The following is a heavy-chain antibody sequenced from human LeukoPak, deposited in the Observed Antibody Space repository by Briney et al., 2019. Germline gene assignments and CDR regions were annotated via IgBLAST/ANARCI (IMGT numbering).Heavy chain of an antibody. Sequence: GGSLRLSCAASGFTFSSYGMHWVRQAPGKGLEWVAIISYDGSNKYYADSVKGRFTISRDNSKNTPYLQMNSLRAEDTAVYYCAKAPPNCNTVSCYADYWVQGTLVTVSS. D-gene: IGHD2/OR15-2a*01. CDR1: GFTFSSYG. V-gene: IGHV3-30*18. CDR2: ISYDGSNK. CDR3: AKAPPNCNTVSCYADY. J-gene: IGHJ4*02.